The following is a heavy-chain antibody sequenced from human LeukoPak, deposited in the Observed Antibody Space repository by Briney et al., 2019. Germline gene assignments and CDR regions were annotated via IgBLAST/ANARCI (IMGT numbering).Heavy chain of an antibody. CDR1: GFTFSRHG. CDR2: IRYDGSNK. D-gene: IGHD3-16*01. CDR3: AKDHVEGSWGDYYYYYMDV. J-gene: IGHJ6*03. V-gene: IGHV3-30*02. Sequence: GSLRLSCAAFGFTFSRHGMHWVRQAPGKGLEWVSFIRYDGSNKSYADSVQGRFTISRDNSKDTLYLLMSSVRVEDTAVYYCAKDHVEGSWGDYYYYYMDVWGKGTTATISS.